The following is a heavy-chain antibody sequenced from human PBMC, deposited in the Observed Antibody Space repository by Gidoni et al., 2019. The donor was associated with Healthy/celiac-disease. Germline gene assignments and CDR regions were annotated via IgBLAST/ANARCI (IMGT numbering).Heavy chain of an antibody. CDR1: GYTFTSYG. CDR2: ISAYNGNT. J-gene: IGHJ6*03. CDR3: ARARTGEDFWSDYYYYYYMDV. Sequence: QVQLVQSGAEVKKPGASVKVSCKASGYTFTSYGISWVRQAPGQGLEWMGWISAYNGNTNYAQKLQGRVTMTTDTSTSTAYMELRSLRSDDTAVYYCARARTGEDFWSDYYYYYYMDVWGKGTTVTVSS. D-gene: IGHD3-3*01. V-gene: IGHV1-18*01.